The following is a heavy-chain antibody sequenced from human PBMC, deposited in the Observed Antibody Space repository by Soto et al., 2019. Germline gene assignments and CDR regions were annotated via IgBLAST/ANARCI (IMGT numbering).Heavy chain of an antibody. CDR1: GFTFSTYA. Sequence: EVQLLESGGGLVQPGGSLRLSCAASGFTFSTYAMSWVRQAPGKGLEWVSGISGRGDNTYYEDSVKGRFTISRDNSKNTLYLQMNSLRAEDTAIYYCAKEVGAPFRGRLDYWGHGTVVTVSS. D-gene: IGHD1-26*01. J-gene: IGHJ4*01. V-gene: IGHV3-23*01. CDR3: AKEVGAPFRGRLDY. CDR2: ISGRGDNT.